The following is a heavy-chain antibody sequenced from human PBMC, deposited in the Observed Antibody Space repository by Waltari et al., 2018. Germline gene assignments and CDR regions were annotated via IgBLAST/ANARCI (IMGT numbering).Heavy chain of an antibody. J-gene: IGHJ4*02. CDR1: GGSFNLYY. Sequence: QVLLQQWGAGLLKPSETLSLTCAVYGGSFNLYYWSWIRQPPGGGLGWIGEITHSGSTNYNPSLKSRVSISVDTPNNQFSLKLTSVTAADTAAYYCARRGYCGIDCYSNYFDFWGQGTLVTVSS. V-gene: IGHV4-34*01. CDR2: ITHSGST. D-gene: IGHD2-21*01. CDR3: ARRGYCGIDCYSNYFDF.